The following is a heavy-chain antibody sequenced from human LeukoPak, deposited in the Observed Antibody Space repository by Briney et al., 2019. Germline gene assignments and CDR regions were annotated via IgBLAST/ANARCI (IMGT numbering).Heavy chain of an antibody. CDR1: GGTFSIYA. D-gene: IGHD3-3*01. CDR2: IIPIFGTA. Sequence: SVKVSCKASGGTFSIYAISWVRQAPGQGLEWMGGIIPIFGTANYAQKFQGRVTITADESTSTAYMELSSLRSEDTAVYYCARGIVDFWSGYYFDHWGQGTLVTVSS. CDR3: ARGIVDFWSGYYFDH. V-gene: IGHV1-69*13. J-gene: IGHJ4*02.